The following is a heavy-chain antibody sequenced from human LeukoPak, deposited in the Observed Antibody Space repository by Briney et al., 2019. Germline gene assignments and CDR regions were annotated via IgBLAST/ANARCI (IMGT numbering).Heavy chain of an antibody. CDR2: ITISSSSI. CDR3: AREPTYSNSWYTNCDY. CDR1: GFTFSSYN. Sequence: AGGSLRLSCVASGFTFSSYNMNWVRQAPRKGLEWVSYITISSSSIYYADSVKGRSTISRDNAKNSLYLQMNSLRAEDTAVYYCAREPTYSNSWYTNCDYWGQGTLVTVSS. D-gene: IGHD6-13*01. J-gene: IGHJ4*02. V-gene: IGHV3-48*01.